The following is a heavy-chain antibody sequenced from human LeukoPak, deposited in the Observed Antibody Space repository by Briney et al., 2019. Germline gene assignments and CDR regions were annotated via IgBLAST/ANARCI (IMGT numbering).Heavy chain of an antibody. D-gene: IGHD2-21*02. J-gene: IGHJ4*02. Sequence: ASVKVSCKASGYTFTSYYMHWVRQAPGQGLEWMGIINPSGGSTTCAQRFQGRVTMTRDLSTSTVYMELSSLRSEDTAVYYCARDFGCGGDCGVDYWGQGTLVTVSS. CDR1: GYTFTSYY. CDR3: ARDFGCGGDCGVDY. CDR2: INPSGGST. V-gene: IGHV1-46*01.